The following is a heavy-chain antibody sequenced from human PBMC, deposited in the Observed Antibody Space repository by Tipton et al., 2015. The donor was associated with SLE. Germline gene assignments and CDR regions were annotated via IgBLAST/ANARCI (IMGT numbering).Heavy chain of an antibody. D-gene: IGHD3-16*02. V-gene: IGHV4-59*01. Sequence: TLSLTCSVSGGSITTNYWNWLRQPPGKGLEWIGYIHDSGSTKSNPSLKSRVTISLDTSKNHFSLKLTSVTAADTAVYYCARRDNFWGSYRRAHPYFDLWGQGALVTVSS. J-gene: IGHJ4*02. CDR2: IHDSGST. CDR1: GGSITTNY. CDR3: ARRDNFWGSYRRAHPYFDL.